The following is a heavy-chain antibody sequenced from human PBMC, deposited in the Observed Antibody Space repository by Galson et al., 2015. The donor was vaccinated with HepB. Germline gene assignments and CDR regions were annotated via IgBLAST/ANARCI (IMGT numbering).Heavy chain of an antibody. CDR3: ARSIVTYYDSHGYFAFDI. J-gene: IGHJ3*02. CDR1: GYSFTNYW. V-gene: IGHV5-51*03. Sequence: QSGAEVKKPGESLKISCKGSGYSFTNYWIGWVRQMPGKGLEWVGIIYPGDSDIRYSPSFQGQVTISADKSISTAYLQWSSLKASDTAVYYCARSIVTYYDSHGYFAFDIWGQGTTVTVSS. CDR2: IYPGDSDI. D-gene: IGHD3-22*01.